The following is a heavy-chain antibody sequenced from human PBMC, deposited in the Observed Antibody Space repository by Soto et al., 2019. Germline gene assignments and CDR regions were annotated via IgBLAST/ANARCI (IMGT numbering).Heavy chain of an antibody. Sequence: GGSLRLSCAASGFTFSSYAMHWVRQAPGKGLEWVAVISYDGSNKYYADSVKGRFTISRDNSKNTLYLQMNSLRAEDTAVYYCARDTMRASAAASLDYWGQGTQVTV. CDR2: ISYDGSNK. V-gene: IGHV3-30-3*01. CDR1: GFTFSSYA. J-gene: IGHJ4*02. D-gene: IGHD2-2*01. CDR3: ARDTMRASAAASLDY.